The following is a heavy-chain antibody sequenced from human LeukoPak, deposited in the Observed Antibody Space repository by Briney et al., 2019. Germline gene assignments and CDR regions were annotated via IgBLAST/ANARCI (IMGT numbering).Heavy chain of an antibody. CDR2: ISSDGTNK. Sequence: GRSLRLSCAASRFFFSSYAMHWVRQASGKGLEWLAVISSDGTNKYYADSVKGRFTISRDNSKNTLYLQMNSLRVEDTAVYYCARCRENDFWSGSPVDYWGQGTLVTVSS. J-gene: IGHJ4*02. D-gene: IGHD3-3*01. V-gene: IGHV3-30-3*01. CDR3: ARCRENDFWSGSPVDY. CDR1: RFFFSSYA.